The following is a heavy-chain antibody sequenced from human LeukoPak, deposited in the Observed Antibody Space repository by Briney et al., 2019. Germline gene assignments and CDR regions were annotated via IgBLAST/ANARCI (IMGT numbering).Heavy chain of an antibody. CDR2: IDSSGGYM. Sequence: GGSLRLSCEASGFTFNTYSMNWARQAPGKGLEWVSSIDSSGGYMFYADSVKGRFIISRDNAKDSLYLQMNSLRVEDTAVYYCLRGYRLYYCGQKTLFTVSS. CDR3: LRGYRLYY. D-gene: IGHD1-14*01. CDR1: GFTFNTYS. V-gene: IGHV3-21*06. J-gene: IGHJ4*02.